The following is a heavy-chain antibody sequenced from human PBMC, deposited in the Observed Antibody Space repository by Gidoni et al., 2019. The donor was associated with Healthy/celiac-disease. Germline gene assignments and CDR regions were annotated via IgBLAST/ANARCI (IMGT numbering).Heavy chain of an antibody. J-gene: IGHJ5*02. D-gene: IGHD2-15*01. V-gene: IGHV1-46*03. Sequence: QVQLVQSGAEVKKPGASVKVSCKASGYTFTSYYMHWVRQAPGQGLEWMGIINPSGGSTSYAQKFQGRVTMTRDTSTSTVYMELSSLRSEDTAVYYCARDPGYCSGGSCPRPSSNWFDPWGQGTLVTVSS. CDR3: ARDPGYCSGGSCPRPSSNWFDP. CDR2: INPSGGST. CDR1: GYTFTSYY.